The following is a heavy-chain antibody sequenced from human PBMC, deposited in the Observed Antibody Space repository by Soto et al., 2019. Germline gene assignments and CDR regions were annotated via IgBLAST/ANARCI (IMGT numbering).Heavy chain of an antibody. CDR2: IYSGGST. D-gene: IGHD3-16*01. CDR1: GFTVSSNY. CDR3: ARASGKWGGYYYYYGMDV. V-gene: IGHV3-53*01. Sequence: PGGPLRLSCAASGFTVSSNYMSWVRQAPGKGLEWVSVIYSGGSTYYADSVKGRFTISRDNSKNTLYLQMNSLRAEDTAVYYCARASGKWGGYYYYYGMDVWGQGTTVTVSS. J-gene: IGHJ6*02.